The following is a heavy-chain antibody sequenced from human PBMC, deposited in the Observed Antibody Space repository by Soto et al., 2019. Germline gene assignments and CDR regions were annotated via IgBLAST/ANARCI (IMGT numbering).Heavy chain of an antibody. CDR1: GGSISSYY. J-gene: IGHJ6*02. Sequence: SETLSLTCTVSGGSISSYYWSWIRQPPGKGLEWNGYIYYSGSTNYNPSLKSRVTISVDTSKNQFSLKLSSVTAADTAVYYCARAYSSSWYYGMDVWGQGTTVTVSS. D-gene: IGHD6-13*01. V-gene: IGHV4-59*01. CDR3: ARAYSSSWYYGMDV. CDR2: IYYSGST.